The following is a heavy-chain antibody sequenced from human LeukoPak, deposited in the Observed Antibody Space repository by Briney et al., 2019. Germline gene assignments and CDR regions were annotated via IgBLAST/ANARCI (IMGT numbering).Heavy chain of an antibody. D-gene: IGHD1-14*01. Sequence: GGSLRLSCAASGFTFSSYAMSWVRQAPGKGLEWVSAISGSGGSTYYADSVKGRFTISRDNSKNTLYLQMNSLRAEDTAVYYCAKGGNQRPKEAKFDYWGQGTLVTVSS. CDR1: GFTFSSYA. CDR3: AKGGNQRPKEAKFDY. CDR2: ISGSGGST. J-gene: IGHJ4*02. V-gene: IGHV3-23*01.